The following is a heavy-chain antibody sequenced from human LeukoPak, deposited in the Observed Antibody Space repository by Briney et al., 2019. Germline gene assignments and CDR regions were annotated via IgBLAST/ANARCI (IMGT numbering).Heavy chain of an antibody. CDR2: ISAGGTTT. V-gene: IGHV3-23*01. CDR1: GFTFSSYA. CDR3: AKEDPGTGAFDN. Sequence: GGSLRLSCPASGFTFSSYAMSWVRQAPGKGLEWVSAISAGGTTTYYADFVKGRFTVSRDNSKNTLYLQLTSLRAEDTAIFYCAKEDPGTGAFDNWGQGTLVTVSS. J-gene: IGHJ4*02. D-gene: IGHD1-1*01.